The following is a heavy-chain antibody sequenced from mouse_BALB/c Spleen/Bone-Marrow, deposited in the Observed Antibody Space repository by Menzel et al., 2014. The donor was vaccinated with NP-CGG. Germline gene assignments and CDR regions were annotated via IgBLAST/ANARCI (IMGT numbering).Heavy chain of an antibody. D-gene: IGHD4-1*01. CDR1: GYAFTNYL. J-gene: IGHJ3*01. CDR2: INPGSGDT. CDR3: ARNANWLFAY. V-gene: IGHV1-54*01. Sequence: VHLVESGTELVRPGTSVKVSCKASGYAFTNYLIEWVKQMPGQGLEWIGVINPGSGDTSYNEKFRGKATLTADKSSSTAYMQLSSLTSDDSAVYFCARNANWLFAYWGQGTLVTVSA.